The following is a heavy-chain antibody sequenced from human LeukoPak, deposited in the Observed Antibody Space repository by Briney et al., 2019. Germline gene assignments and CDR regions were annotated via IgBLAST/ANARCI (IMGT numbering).Heavy chain of an antibody. V-gene: IGHV4-4*02. Sequence: PSETLSLTCAVSGGSISSSTWWSWVRQPPGKGLEWIGEIYHSGSTNYNPSLKSRVTISVDKSKNQFSLKLSSVTAADTAVYYCARLALIWGGSSSWEDAFDIWGQGTMVTVSS. CDR3: ARLALIWGGSSSWEDAFDI. D-gene: IGHD6-13*01. J-gene: IGHJ3*02. CDR2: IYHSGST. CDR1: GGSISSSTW.